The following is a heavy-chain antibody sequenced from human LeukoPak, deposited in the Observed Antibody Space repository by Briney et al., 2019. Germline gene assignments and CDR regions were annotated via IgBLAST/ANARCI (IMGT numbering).Heavy chain of an antibody. D-gene: IGHD3-16*01. CDR1: GYTFTSYG. V-gene: IGHV1-18*01. Sequence: ASVKVSCKASGYTFTSYGIRWVRQAPAQGREGVGWISAYNGNTNYEHKLQGRVTMTTDTSKNTAYMELRTLRSDDTAVYYCARSHWGSQVAFDIWGQGRMVTVSS. CDR3: ARSHWGSQVAFDI. J-gene: IGHJ3*02. CDR2: ISAYNGNT.